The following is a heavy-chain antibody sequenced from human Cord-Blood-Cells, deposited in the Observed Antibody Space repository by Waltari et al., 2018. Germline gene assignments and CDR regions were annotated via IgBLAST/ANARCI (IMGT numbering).Heavy chain of an antibody. D-gene: IGHD6-6*01. J-gene: IGHJ4*02. Sequence: QVQLVQSGAEVKKPGASVKVSCKVSGYTLTELSMHWVRQAPGKGLEWMGGCDPVDGETIDALKFQCRGTMTEDTSTDTAYMELSSLRSDDTAVYYCATGRRPVAARPDYWGQGTLVTVSS. CDR1: GYTLTELS. CDR3: ATGRRPVAARPDY. V-gene: IGHV1-24*01. CDR2: CDPVDGET.